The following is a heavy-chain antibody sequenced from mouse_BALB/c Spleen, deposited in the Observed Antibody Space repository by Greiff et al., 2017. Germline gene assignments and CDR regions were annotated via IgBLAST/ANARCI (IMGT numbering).Heavy chain of an antibody. Sequence: EVKLMESGGDLVKPGGSLKLSCAASGFTFSSYGMSWVRQTPDKRLEWVATISSGGSYTYYPDSVKGRFTISRDNAKNTLYLQMSSLKSEDTAMYYCASEYTPFAYWGQGTLVTVSA. V-gene: IGHV5-6*01. D-gene: IGHD2-10*02. CDR1: GFTFSSYG. CDR2: ISSGGSYT. J-gene: IGHJ3*01. CDR3: ASEYTPFAY.